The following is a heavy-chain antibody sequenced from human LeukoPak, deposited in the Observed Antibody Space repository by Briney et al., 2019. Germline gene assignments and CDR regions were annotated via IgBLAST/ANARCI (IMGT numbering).Heavy chain of an antibody. Sequence: PGGSLRLSCAASGFTFSNYGIHWVRQAPGKGLEWVALISYDGSNTLYADSVKGRVTISRDNAKNSLYLEMSSLRAEDTAKYYCARLFGEVTIYAYWRQGTLVTVSS. D-gene: IGHD3-10*01. J-gene: IGHJ4*02. CDR2: ISYDGSNT. CDR3: ARLFGEVTIYAY. CDR1: GFTFSNYG. V-gene: IGHV3-30*04.